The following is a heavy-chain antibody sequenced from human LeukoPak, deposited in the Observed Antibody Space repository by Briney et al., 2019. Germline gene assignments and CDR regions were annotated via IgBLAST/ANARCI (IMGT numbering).Heavy chain of an antibody. V-gene: IGHV4-38-2*01. Sequence: SETLSLTCAVSGYTISSGYYWGWIRQPPGKGLEWIGTIYYSGITNYNPSLKSRVTISLDTSKNHFSLKLSSLTAADTAMYHCARTGTGNYFDYWGRGTLVTVSS. CDR2: IYYSGIT. CDR1: GYTISSGYY. CDR3: ARTGTGNYFDY. D-gene: IGHD7-27*01. J-gene: IGHJ4*02.